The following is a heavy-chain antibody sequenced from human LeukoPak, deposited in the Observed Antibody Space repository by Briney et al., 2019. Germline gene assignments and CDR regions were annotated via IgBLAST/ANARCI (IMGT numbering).Heavy chain of an antibody. CDR2: IYYSGST. CDR1: GGSTSSYY. D-gene: IGHD1-26*01. Sequence: SETLSLTCTVSGGSTSSYYWSWIRQPPGKGLEWIGYIYYSGSTNYNPSLKSRVTISVDTSKNQFSLKLSSVTAADTAVYYCASGGIVGANPFDYWGQGTLVTVSS. V-gene: IGHV4-59*08. J-gene: IGHJ4*02. CDR3: ASGGIVGANPFDY.